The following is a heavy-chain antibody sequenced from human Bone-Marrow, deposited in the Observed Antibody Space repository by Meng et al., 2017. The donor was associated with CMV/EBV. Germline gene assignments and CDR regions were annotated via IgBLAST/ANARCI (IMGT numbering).Heavy chain of an antibody. D-gene: IGHD3-3*01. Sequence: SQTLSLTCAVYGGSFSGYYWSWIRQPPGKGLEWIGEINHSGSTNYNPSLKSRVTISVDTSKNQFSLKLSSVTAADTAVYYCASNSPILRFLEWLPYYDYWGQGTLVTGSS. CDR3: ASNSPILRFLEWLPYYDY. CDR2: INHSGST. CDR1: GGSFSGYY. J-gene: IGHJ4*02. V-gene: IGHV4-34*01.